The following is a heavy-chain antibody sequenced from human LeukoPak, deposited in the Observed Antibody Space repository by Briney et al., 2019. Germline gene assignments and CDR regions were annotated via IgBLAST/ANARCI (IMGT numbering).Heavy chain of an antibody. CDR2: IYYSGST. Sequence: SSETLSLTCTVSGGSISSSSYYWGWIRQPPGKGLEWIGNIYYSGSTYYHPSLKSRVTISVDTSKNQFSLKLSSVTAADTAVYYCARRRYESGTSYPSYFDYWGRGTLVTVSS. V-gene: IGHV4-39*01. CDR1: GGSISSSSYY. D-gene: IGHD3-22*01. J-gene: IGHJ4*02. CDR3: ARRRYESGTSYPSYFDY.